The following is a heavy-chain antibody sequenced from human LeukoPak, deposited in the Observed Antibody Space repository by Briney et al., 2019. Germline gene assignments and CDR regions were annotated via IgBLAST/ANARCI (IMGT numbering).Heavy chain of an antibody. J-gene: IGHJ4*02. Sequence: SETLSLTCTVSGGSISSGGHYWSWIRQPPGKGLEWIGEINHSGSTNYNPSLKSRVTISVDTSKNQFSLKLSSVTAADTAVYYCARGGRWLQLAYWGQGTLVTVSS. CDR2: INHSGST. CDR1: GGSISSGGHY. V-gene: IGHV4-39*07. D-gene: IGHD5-24*01. CDR3: ARGGRWLQLAY.